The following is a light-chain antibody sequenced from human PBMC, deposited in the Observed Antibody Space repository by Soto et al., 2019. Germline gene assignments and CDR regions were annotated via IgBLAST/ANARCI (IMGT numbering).Light chain of an antibody. CDR1: QAISGY. Sequence: DIQMTQSPSSVSASVGDRVTITCRTSQAISGYLLWFQQKPGKAPKLLISGASSLQSGVPSRFSGSGSGTVFTLTISSLQLEDFATEYCQQAKKYPRTFGPGTRVDI. CDR2: GAS. CDR3: QQAKKYPRT. J-gene: IGKJ3*01. V-gene: IGKV1-12*01.